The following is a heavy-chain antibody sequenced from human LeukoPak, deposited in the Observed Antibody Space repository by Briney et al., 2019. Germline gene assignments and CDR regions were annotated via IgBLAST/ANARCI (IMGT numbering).Heavy chain of an antibody. V-gene: IGHV1-69*13. D-gene: IGHD2-15*01. CDR2: IILIFGTA. Sequence: ASVKVSCKASGGTFSSYAISWVRQAPGQGLEWMGGIILIFGTANYAQKFQGRVTITADEPTSTAYMELSSLRSEDTAVYYCARSMVVAAIVNWFDPWGQGTLVTVSS. J-gene: IGHJ5*02. CDR1: GGTFSSYA. CDR3: ARSMVVAAIVNWFDP.